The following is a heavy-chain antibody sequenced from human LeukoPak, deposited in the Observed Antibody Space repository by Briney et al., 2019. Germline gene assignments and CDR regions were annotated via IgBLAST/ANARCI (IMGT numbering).Heavy chain of an antibody. D-gene: IGHD3-10*01. CDR3: ARAPSGARPPRDAFDI. V-gene: IGHV4-4*02. J-gene: IGHJ3*02. CDR1: GGSISSSNW. CDR2: IYHSGST. Sequence: SETLSLTCAVSGGSISSSNWWSWVRQPPGKGLEWIGEIYHSGSTNYNPSLKSRVTISVDKSKNQFSLKLSSVTAADTAVYYCARAPSGARPPRDAFDIWGQGTMVTVSS.